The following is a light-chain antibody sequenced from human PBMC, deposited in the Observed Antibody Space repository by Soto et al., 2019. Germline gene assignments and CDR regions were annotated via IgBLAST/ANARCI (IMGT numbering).Light chain of an antibody. V-gene: IGLV2-23*01. CDR1: SSDVGTYYF. CDR2: EGT. CDR3: CSYAGNNIFV. J-gene: IGLJ1*01. Sequence: QSALTQPASVSGSLGQSITISCTGSSSDVGTYYFVSWYQQHPGKVPKLMIYEGTKRPSGVSDRFSGSKSGNTASMTISGLQAADEANYYCCSYAGNNIFVFGTGTKLTVL.